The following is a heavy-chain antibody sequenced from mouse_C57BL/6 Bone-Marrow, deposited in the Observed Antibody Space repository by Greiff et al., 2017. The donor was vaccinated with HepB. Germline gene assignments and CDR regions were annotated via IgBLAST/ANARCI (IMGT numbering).Heavy chain of an antibody. D-gene: IGHD2-1*01. V-gene: IGHV1-15*01. CDR3: TRWDLLCYAMDY. Sequence: QVQLKQSGAELVRPGASVTLSCKASGYTFTDYDMHWVKQTPVHGLEWIGAIDPETGGTAYNQKFKGKAILTADKSSSTAYMELRSLTSEDSAVYYCTRWDLLCYAMDYWGQGTSVTVSS. CDR2: IDPETGGT. J-gene: IGHJ4*01. CDR1: GYTFTDYD.